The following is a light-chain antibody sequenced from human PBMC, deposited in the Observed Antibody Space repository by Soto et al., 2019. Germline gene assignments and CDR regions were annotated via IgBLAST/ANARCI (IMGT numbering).Light chain of an antibody. CDR1: QNVDSNY. CDR2: AAS. J-gene: IGKJ1*01. Sequence: DIVLTQSPGPLSLSPGERATLSCMCSQNVDSNYLAWYQQKPGQAPRIIIFAASGRATGIPDRFSGSWSGTDCTLTISRLEPEDVAVYYCQQYGSLSWTFGQGTKVDIK. CDR3: QQYGSLSWT. V-gene: IGKV3-20*01.